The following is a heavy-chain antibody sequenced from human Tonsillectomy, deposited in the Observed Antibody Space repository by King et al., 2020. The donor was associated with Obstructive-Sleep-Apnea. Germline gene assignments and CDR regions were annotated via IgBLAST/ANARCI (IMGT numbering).Heavy chain of an antibody. V-gene: IGHV3-11*01. CDR1: GFTLSPYY. CDR2: ISSSGSTI. Sequence: VQLVESGGGLVKPGGSLRLSCAASGFTLSPYYMTWVRQAPGKGLEWVSYISSSGSTIYYADSVKGRFTVSRDNAKNSLFLQMNSLRAEDTAVYYCARELGGGSPYYYGMDVWGQGTTVTVSS. CDR3: ARELGGGSPYYYGMDV. J-gene: IGHJ6*02. D-gene: IGHD1-26*01.